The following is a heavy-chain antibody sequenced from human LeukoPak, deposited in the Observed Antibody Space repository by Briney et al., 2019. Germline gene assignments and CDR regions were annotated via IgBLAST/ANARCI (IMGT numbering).Heavy chain of an antibody. J-gene: IGHJ4*02. CDR1: GYTFTSYD. V-gene: IGHV1-8*01. D-gene: IGHD3-22*01. Sequence: GASVTVSCKASGYTFTSYDINWVRQATGQGLEWMGWMNPNSGNTGYAQKFQGRVTMTRNTSISTAYMELSSLRSEDTAVYYCARGLYPLYYYDSSGEHPDFDYWGQGTLVTVSS. CDR2: MNPNSGNT. CDR3: ARGLYPLYYYDSSGEHPDFDY.